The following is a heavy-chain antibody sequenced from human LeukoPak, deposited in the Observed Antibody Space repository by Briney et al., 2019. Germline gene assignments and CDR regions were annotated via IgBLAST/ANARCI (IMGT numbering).Heavy chain of an antibody. V-gene: IGHV3-9*01. CDR1: GFTFDDYA. CDR3: AKQGGVDTAMVQTYYFDY. J-gene: IGHJ4*02. Sequence: QTGGSLRLSCAASGFTFDDYAMHWVRQAPGKGLEWVSGISWNSGSIGYADSVKGRFTISRDNAKNSLYVQMNSLRAEDTALYYCAKQGGVDTAMVQTYYFDYWGQGTLVTVSS. CDR2: ISWNSGSI. D-gene: IGHD5-18*01.